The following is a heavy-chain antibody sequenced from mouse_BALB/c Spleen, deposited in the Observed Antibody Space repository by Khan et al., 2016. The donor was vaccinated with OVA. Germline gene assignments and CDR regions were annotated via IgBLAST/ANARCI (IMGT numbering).Heavy chain of an antibody. CDR1: GFTFSSFA. Sequence: EVELVESGGGLVKPGGSLKLSCAASGFTFSSFAMSWVRQTPEKSLEWVATISSAGTYTFYPDSLKSRFTISRDNAKNTMYLQMNSLRSEDTAMYYGANGNYGWFAYWGQGTLVTVSA. CDR3: ANGNYGWFAY. D-gene: IGHD1-1*02. J-gene: IGHJ3*01. CDR2: ISSAGTYT. V-gene: IGHV5-9-3*01.